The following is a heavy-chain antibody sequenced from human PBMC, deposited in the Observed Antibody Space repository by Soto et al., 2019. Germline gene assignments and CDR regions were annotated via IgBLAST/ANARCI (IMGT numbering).Heavy chain of an antibody. V-gene: IGHV3-9*01. CDR3: AKDRRIVGANSVDIDY. J-gene: IGHJ4*02. Sequence: EVQLVESGGGLVQPGRSLRLSCAASGFTFDDYAMHWVRQAPGKGLEWVAGISWNSGSIGYADSVKGRFTISRDNAKNSLYLQMNRLRAEDTAMYDCAKDRRIVGANSVDIDYWGKGTLVTVSS. CDR1: GFTFDDYA. D-gene: IGHD1-26*01. CDR2: ISWNSGSI.